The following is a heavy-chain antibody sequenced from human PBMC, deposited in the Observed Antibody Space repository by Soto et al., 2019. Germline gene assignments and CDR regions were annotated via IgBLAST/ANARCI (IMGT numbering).Heavy chain of an antibody. D-gene: IGHD3-10*01. V-gene: IGHV3-23*01. CDR3: AKLSNYGSGSYHLDY. CDR2: ISGSGGST. Sequence: GGSLRLSCAASGFTFSSYAMSWVRQAPGKGLEWVSAISGSGGSTYYADSVKGRFAISRDNSKNTLYLQMHSLRAEDTAVYYCAKLSNYGSGSYHLDYWGQGTLVTVSS. J-gene: IGHJ4*02. CDR1: GFTFSSYA.